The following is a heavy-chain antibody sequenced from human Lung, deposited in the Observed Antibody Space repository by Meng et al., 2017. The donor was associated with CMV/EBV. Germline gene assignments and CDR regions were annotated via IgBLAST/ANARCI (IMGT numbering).Heavy chain of an antibody. J-gene: IGHJ3*02. Sequence: GGSLRLSCAASGFTFSSYAMHWVRQAPGKGLEWVAVISYDGSNKYYADSVKARFTISRDNSKNTLYLQMNSLRAEDTAVYYCARGEHRIAVAGSAFDIWGQGXMVTVSS. CDR2: ISYDGSNK. CDR1: GFTFSSYA. D-gene: IGHD6-19*01. V-gene: IGHV3-30-3*01. CDR3: ARGEHRIAVAGSAFDI.